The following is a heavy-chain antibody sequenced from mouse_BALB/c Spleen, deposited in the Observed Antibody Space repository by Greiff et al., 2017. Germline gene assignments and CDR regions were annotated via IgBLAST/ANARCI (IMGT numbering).Heavy chain of an antibody. CDR1: GFSLTSYG. Sequence: VQLKESGPGLVQPSQSLSITCTVSGFSLTSYGVHWVRQSPGKGLEWLGVIWSGGSTDYNAAFISRLSISKDNSKSHVFFKMNSLQANDTAIYYCARNKGYGSSYPYAMDYWGQGTSVTVSS. CDR3: ARNKGYGSSYPYAMDY. V-gene: IGHV2-2*02. J-gene: IGHJ4*01. D-gene: IGHD1-1*01. CDR2: IWSGGST.